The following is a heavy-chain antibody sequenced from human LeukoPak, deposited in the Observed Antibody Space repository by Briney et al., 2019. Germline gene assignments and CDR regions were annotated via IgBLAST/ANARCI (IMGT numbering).Heavy chain of an antibody. V-gene: IGHV4-30-4*07. CDR1: GGSISSGGYS. D-gene: IGHD5-24*01. Sequence: SETLSLTCAVSGGSISSGGYSWSWIRQPPGRRLEWIGYIYNSGSTYYNPSLKSRVTISIDTSKNQFSLILGSVTAADTAVYYCARVRDGYNDAYDFWGQGTMVTVTS. CDR2: IYNSGST. J-gene: IGHJ3*01. CDR3: ARVRDGYNDAYDF.